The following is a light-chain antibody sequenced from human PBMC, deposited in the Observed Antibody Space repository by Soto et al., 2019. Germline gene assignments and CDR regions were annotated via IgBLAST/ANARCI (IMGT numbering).Light chain of an antibody. J-gene: IGKJ2*01. Sequence: EIVMTQSPATLSVSPGERATLSCRASQSVSSVAWYQQKPGQTPKLLIYAASTRATGMPARFSGSGSGTDFTLTISSRQCEDFAFYYCQQYDNWPHTFGQGTKLEIK. CDR1: QSVSS. CDR3: QQYDNWPHT. CDR2: AAS. V-gene: IGKV3D-15*01.